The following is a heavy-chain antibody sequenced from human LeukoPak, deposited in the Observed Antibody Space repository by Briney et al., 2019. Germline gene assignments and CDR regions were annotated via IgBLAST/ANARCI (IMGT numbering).Heavy chain of an antibody. Sequence: GESLKISCKGSGYSFTSYWIGWVRQMPGKGLEWMGIIYPGDSDTRYSPSFQGQVTISADKSISTAYLQWSSLKASDTAMYYCARHVFSSSPRSGYYYYYMDVWGKGTTVTVSS. J-gene: IGHJ6*03. CDR3: ARHVFSSSPRSGYYYYYMDV. V-gene: IGHV5-51*01. CDR1: GYSFTSYW. D-gene: IGHD6-6*01. CDR2: IYPGDSDT.